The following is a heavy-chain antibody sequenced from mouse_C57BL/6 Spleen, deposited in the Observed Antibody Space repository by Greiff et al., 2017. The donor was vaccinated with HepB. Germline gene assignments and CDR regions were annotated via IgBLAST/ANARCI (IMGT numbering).Heavy chain of an antibody. J-gene: IGHJ3*01. CDR2: IDPDTGGT. V-gene: IGHV1-15*01. D-gene: IGHD2-2*01. CDR1: GYTFTDYE. CDR3: TRDRLPWFAY. Sequence: QVQLQQSGAELVRPGASVTLSCKASGYTFTDYEMHWVKQTPVHGLEWIGAIDPDTGGTAYNQKFKGKAILTADKSSSTAYMELRSLTSEDSAVSYCTRDRLPWFAYWGQGTLVTVSA.